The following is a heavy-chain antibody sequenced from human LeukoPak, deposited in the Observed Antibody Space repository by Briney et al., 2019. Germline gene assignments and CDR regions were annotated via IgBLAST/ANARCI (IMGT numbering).Heavy chain of an antibody. J-gene: IGHJ4*02. Sequence: GGSLRLSCAASGFTVSSNYMSWVRQAPGMGLEWVSVIYSGGSTYYADSVKGRFTISRDNSKNTLYLQMNSLRAEDTAVYYCARGVPPPLQQLSYWGQGTLVTVSS. CDR2: IYSGGST. CDR1: GFTVSSNY. CDR3: ARGVPPPLQQLSY. D-gene: IGHD6-13*01. V-gene: IGHV3-66*01.